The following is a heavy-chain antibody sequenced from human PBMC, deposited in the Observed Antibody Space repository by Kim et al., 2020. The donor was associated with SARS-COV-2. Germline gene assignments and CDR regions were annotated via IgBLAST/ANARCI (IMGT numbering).Heavy chain of an antibody. CDR1: GFTFSSYA. CDR3: ARMVPYYYGSGSYFDY. V-gene: IGHV3-30*04. CDR2: ISYDGSNK. J-gene: IGHJ4*01. D-gene: IGHD3-10*01. Sequence: GGSLRLSCAASGFTFSSYAMHWVRQAPGKGLEWVAVISYDGSNKYYADSVKGRFTISRDNSKNTLYLQMNSLRAEDTAVYYCARMVPYYYGSGSYFDYWG.